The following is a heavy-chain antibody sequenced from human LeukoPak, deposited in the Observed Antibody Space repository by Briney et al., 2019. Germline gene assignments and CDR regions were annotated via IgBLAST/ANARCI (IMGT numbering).Heavy chain of an antibody. Sequence: GGSLRLSCAASGFTFNCYAMSWVRQAPGKGLEWVSAISGSGGSTYYADSVKGRFTMSRDNSKNTLYLQMNSLRAEDTAVYYCAQAGTWIELWLAYWGQRTLVTVSS. CDR2: ISGSGGST. CDR1: GFTFNCYA. D-gene: IGHD5-18*01. J-gene: IGHJ4*02. CDR3: AQAGTWIELWLAY. V-gene: IGHV3-23*01.